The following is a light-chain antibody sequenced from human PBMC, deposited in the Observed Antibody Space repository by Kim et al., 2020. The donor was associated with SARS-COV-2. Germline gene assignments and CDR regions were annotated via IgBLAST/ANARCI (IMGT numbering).Light chain of an antibody. V-gene: IGLV1-44*01. J-gene: IGLJ3*02. CDR2: NDN. CDR1: NTNIGSNS. CDR3: ATWDDSLKHWV. Sequence: GQRVTVSGSGTNTNIGSNSVNWYQQVPGTAPRLVIYNDNKRPSGVPDRLSGSRSGTSASLAIGGLQSEDEADYYCATWDDSLKHWVFGEGTQLTVL.